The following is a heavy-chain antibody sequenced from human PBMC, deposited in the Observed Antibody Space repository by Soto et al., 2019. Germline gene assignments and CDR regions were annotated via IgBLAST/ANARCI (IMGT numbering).Heavy chain of an antibody. D-gene: IGHD6-13*01. V-gene: IGHV1-69*01. Sequence: QVQLVQSGAEVKKPGSSVKVSCKASGGTFSTYSINWVRQAPGQGLEYMGGIIPKFGTTNYAQKFRGTVTITADESTRTVYMEMSRLRSEDTAVYYCARAASDNRSWYIWFDSWGQGTPVTVSS. J-gene: IGHJ5*01. CDR1: GGTFSTYS. CDR2: IIPKFGTT. CDR3: ARAASDNRSWYIWFDS.